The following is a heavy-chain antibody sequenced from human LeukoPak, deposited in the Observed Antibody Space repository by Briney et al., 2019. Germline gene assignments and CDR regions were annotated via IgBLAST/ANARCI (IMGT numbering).Heavy chain of an antibody. J-gene: IGHJ4*02. CDR3: ARGDYDSSGLVSYFDY. CDR2: INPNSGGT. V-gene: IGHV1-2*06. CDR1: GYTFTGYY. D-gene: IGHD3-22*01. Sequence: ASVKVSCKASGYTFTGYYMHWVRQAPGQGLEWMGRINPNSGGTNYAQKFQGRVTMTRDTSISTAYMELSRLRSDDTAVYYWARGDYDSSGLVSYFDYWGQGTLVTVSS.